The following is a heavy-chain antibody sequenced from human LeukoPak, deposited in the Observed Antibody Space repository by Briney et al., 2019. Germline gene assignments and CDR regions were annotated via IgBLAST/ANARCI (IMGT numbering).Heavy chain of an antibody. V-gene: IGHV1-2*02. CDR2: INPNSGGT. J-gene: IGHJ3*02. D-gene: IGHD3-9*01. CDR1: GYTFTGYY. Sequence: ASVKVSCKASGYTFTGYYMHWVRQAPGQGLEWMGWINPNSGGTNYAQKFQGRVTMTRDTSISTAYMELSRLRSDDTAVYYFSRDLRELRYFDWLLPTDAFDIWGQGTMVTVSS. CDR3: SRDLRELRYFDWLLPTDAFDI.